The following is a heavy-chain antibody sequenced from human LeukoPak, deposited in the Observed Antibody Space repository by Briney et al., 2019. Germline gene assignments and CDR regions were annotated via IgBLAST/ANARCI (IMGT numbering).Heavy chain of an antibody. J-gene: IGHJ4*02. CDR1: YGSVSNNTYY. Sequence: SETLSFTCTASYGSVSNNTYYWRWIRQPPGKGLESIEYAYYIGSTNYDPSLKSRATISIDTSKNQSSLKLSSVTAGDTAVYYCARFRGSGWYYFDYWGQGTPVSVSS. CDR2: AYYIGST. CDR3: ARFRGSGWYYFDY. V-gene: IGHV4-61*01. D-gene: IGHD6-19*01.